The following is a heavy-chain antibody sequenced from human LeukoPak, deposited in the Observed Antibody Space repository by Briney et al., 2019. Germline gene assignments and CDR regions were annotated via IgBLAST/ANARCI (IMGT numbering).Heavy chain of an antibody. V-gene: IGHV3-7*01. CDR3: AKDGSDGSSPADNWFDP. D-gene: IGHD6-6*01. CDR2: IKQDGSEK. Sequence: GGSLRLSCATSGFSFSTYWMNWVRQAPGKGLEWVASIKQDGSEKYYVDSVKGRFTISRDNAKNALYLQMNGLRAEDTAVYYCAKDGSDGSSPADNWFDPWGQGTLVTVSS. CDR1: GFSFSTYW. J-gene: IGHJ5*02.